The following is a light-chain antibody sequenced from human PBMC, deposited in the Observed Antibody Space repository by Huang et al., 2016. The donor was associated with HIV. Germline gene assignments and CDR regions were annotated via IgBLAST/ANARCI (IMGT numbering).Light chain of an antibody. CDR1: QNITNNY. V-gene: IGKV3-20*01. J-gene: IGKJ4*01. CDR2: GAS. CDR3: QQYLSSPLT. Sequence: DIVLTQSPGTLSLSPGARAALSCRASQNITNNYLALYQQRSGQAHRLLIYGASNRGMGIPDKFSGSGSGTDFTLILTRLEPQDSAVYYCQQYLSSPLTFGGGTNVEIK.